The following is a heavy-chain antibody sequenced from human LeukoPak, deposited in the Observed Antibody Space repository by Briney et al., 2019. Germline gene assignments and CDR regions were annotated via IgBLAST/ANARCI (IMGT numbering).Heavy chain of an antibody. J-gene: IGHJ4*02. CDR1: GFTLSSYW. Sequence: PGGSLRLSCAASGFTLSSYWMHWVRQAPGKGLVWVSRINSDGSSTSYADSVKGRFTISRDNAKNTLYLQMNSLRAEDTAVYYCARGGGYSYGFNDYWGQGTLVTVSS. CDR3: ARGGGYSYGFNDY. D-gene: IGHD5-18*01. CDR2: INSDGSST. V-gene: IGHV3-74*01.